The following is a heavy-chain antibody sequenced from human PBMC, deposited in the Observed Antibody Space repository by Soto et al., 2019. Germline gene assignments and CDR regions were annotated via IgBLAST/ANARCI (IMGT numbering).Heavy chain of an antibody. CDR3: ARARRYDLWSGYEGTWFAP. Sequence: TVAGGTSVGRCGSCIRQHQGKGVEWIGYIYYSGSTNYNPSLKSRVTISVDTSKNQFSLKLSSVTAADTAVYSCARARRYDLWSGYEGTWFAPWGKGTLVRVTS. CDR2: IYYSGST. CDR1: GGTSVGRC. J-gene: IGHJ5*02. D-gene: IGHD3-3*01. V-gene: IGHV4-59*11.